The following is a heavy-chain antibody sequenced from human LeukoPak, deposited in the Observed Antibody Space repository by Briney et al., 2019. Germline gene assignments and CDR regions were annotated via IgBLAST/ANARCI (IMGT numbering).Heavy chain of an antibody. CDR3: ARARGGNYFDY. Sequence: GGPLRLSCAASGFTFSSYGMSWVRQAPGKGLEWVSYISSSSNTIYYADSVKGRFTISRDNDENSLYLQMNNLRDEDTAVYYCARARGGNYFDYWGQGTLVTVSS. D-gene: IGHD1-26*01. CDR1: GFTFSSYG. V-gene: IGHV3-48*02. J-gene: IGHJ4*02. CDR2: ISSSSNTI.